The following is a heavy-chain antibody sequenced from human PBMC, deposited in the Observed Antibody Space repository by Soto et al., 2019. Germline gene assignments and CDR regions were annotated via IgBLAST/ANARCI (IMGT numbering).Heavy chain of an antibody. CDR3: AIEPGYYDRSGSYHYYGMDV. J-gene: IGHJ6*02. CDR1: GDTFINYY. D-gene: IGHD3-22*01. V-gene: IGHV1-46*01. CDR2: STPRGDST. Sequence: QVQLVQSGAEVKKPGASVKVSCKASGDTFINYYIHWVRQAPGQGLEWVGISTPRGDSTTYAQRFQGRVTMTRDTSTSTVYMELTSLRSEDTAVYYCAIEPGYYDRSGSYHYYGMDVWGQGTTVTV.